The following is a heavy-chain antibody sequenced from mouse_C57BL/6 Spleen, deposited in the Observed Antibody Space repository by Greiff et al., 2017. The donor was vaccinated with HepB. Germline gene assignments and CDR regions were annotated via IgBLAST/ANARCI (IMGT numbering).Heavy chain of an antibody. D-gene: IGHD2-14*01. J-gene: IGHJ1*03. V-gene: IGHV5-4*01. CDR2: ISDGGSYT. CDR1: GFTFSSYA. Sequence: VQLKESGGGLVKPGGSLKLSCAASGFTFSSYAMSWVRQTPEKRLEWVATISDGGSYTYYPDNVKGRFTISRDNAKNNLYLQMSHLKSEDTAMYYCARDRSDWYFDVWGTGTTVTVSS. CDR3: ARDRSDWYFDV.